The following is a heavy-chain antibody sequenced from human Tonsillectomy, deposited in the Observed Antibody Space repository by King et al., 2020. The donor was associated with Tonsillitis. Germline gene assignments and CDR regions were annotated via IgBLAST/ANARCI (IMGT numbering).Heavy chain of an antibody. CDR1: GFTFSSYG. V-gene: IGHV3-30*18. CDR3: AKYPGLRYFDWLPTFDY. Sequence: VQLVESGGGVVQPGRSLRLSCAASGFTFSSYGMHWVRQAPGKGLEWVAVISYDGSNKYYADSVKGRFTISRDNSKNTLYLQMNSLRAEDTAVYYCAKYPGLRYFDWLPTFDYWGQGTLVTVSS. D-gene: IGHD3-9*01. J-gene: IGHJ4*02. CDR2: ISYDGSNK.